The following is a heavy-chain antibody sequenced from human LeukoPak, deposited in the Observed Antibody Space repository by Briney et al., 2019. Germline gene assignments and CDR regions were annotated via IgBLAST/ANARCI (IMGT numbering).Heavy chain of an antibody. Sequence: GGSLRLSCAASGFTFSSYAMSWIRQAPGKGLEWVSYISSSGSTIYYADSVKGRFTISRDNAKNSLYLQMNSLRAEDTAVYYCARAGYYGSGSYYLLDYWGQGTLVTVSS. CDR2: ISSSGSTI. J-gene: IGHJ4*02. V-gene: IGHV3-11*04. CDR1: GFTFSSYA. D-gene: IGHD3-10*01. CDR3: ARAGYYGSGSYYLLDY.